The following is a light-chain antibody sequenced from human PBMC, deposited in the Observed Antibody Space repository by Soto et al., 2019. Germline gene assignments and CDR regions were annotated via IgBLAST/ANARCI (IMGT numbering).Light chain of an antibody. Sequence: ENVWRQSPGTLSLSPGERATLSCRASESVSSIYVAWHQQKPGQAPTLLIYGASTRATGIPDRLSGSGSGTDFTLTIDRMEPEDFAVYYCQQSLNPKTFGQGTKVDIK. CDR3: QQSLNPKT. V-gene: IGKV3-20*01. J-gene: IGKJ1*01. CDR2: GAS. CDR1: ESVSSIY.